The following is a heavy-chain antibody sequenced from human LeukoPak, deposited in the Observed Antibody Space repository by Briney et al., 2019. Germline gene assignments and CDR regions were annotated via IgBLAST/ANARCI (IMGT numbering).Heavy chain of an antibody. CDR2: INHSGST. CDR3: ARITPQYYDFWSGYPYYFDY. V-gene: IGHV4-34*01. D-gene: IGHD3-3*01. Sequence: SETLSLTCAVYGGSFSGYYWGWIRQPPGKGLEWIGEINHSGSTNYNPSLKSRATISVDTSKNQFSLKLSSVTAADTAVYYCARITPQYYDFWSGYPYYFDYWGQGTLVTVSS. J-gene: IGHJ4*02. CDR1: GGSFSGYY.